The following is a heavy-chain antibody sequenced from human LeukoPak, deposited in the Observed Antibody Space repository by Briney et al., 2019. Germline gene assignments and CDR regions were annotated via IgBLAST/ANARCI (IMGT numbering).Heavy chain of an antibody. Sequence: GGSLRLSCSASGFTFNNYALTWVRQTPGKGLECVSAISGSGVSTYYADSVKGRFTVSRDNSKSTLYLQMNSLRAEDTAVYYCAKDERNWNYNLASQTYDWGQGTLVTVSS. V-gene: IGHV3-23*01. CDR3: AKDERNWNYNLASQTYD. CDR2: ISGSGVST. J-gene: IGHJ4*02. CDR1: GFTFNNYA. D-gene: IGHD1-7*01.